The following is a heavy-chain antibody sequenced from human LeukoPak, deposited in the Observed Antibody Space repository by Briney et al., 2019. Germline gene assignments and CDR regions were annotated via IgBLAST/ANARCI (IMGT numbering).Heavy chain of an antibody. CDR3: ASSSSGWYYYGMDV. V-gene: IGHV3-53*01. CDR1: GFTVSSSY. D-gene: IGHD6-19*01. Sequence: GGSLRLSCAASGFTVSSSYMSWVRQAPGKGLEWVSVIYSGGSTYYADSVKGRFTISRDNSKNTLYLQMNSLRAEDTAVYYCASSSSGWYYYGMDVWGKGTTVTVSS. J-gene: IGHJ6*04. CDR2: IYSGGST.